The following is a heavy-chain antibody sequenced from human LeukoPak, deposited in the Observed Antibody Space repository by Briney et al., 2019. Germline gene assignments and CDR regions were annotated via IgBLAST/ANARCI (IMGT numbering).Heavy chain of an antibody. D-gene: IGHD6-13*01. CDR2: ISHDGSNK. V-gene: IGHV3-30*18. Sequence: GGSLRLSCAASGFTFSSYGMHWVRQAPGKGLEWVAVISHDGSNKYYADSVEGRFTISRDNSKNTLYLQMNSLRAEDTAVYYCAKDQSDSSSWYNDAFDIWGQGTMVTVSS. J-gene: IGHJ3*02. CDR1: GFTFSSYG. CDR3: AKDQSDSSSWYNDAFDI.